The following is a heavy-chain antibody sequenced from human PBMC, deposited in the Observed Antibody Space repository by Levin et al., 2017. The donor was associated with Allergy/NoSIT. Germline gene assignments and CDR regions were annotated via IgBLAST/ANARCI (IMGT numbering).Heavy chain of an antibody. CDR2: ISDSSTYI. J-gene: IGHJ4*02. V-gene: IGHV3-21*01. CDR3: ARDSEPASSYGSGTYAFSDY. Sequence: GGSLRLSCAASGFTFSTYSMNWVRQAPGKGLEWVSSISDSSTYIYYADSVKGRFTISRDNAKNSLYLHMDSLRAEDTAVYYCARDSEPASSYGSGTYAFSDYWGQGILVTVSS. CDR1: GFTFSTYS. D-gene: IGHD3-10*01.